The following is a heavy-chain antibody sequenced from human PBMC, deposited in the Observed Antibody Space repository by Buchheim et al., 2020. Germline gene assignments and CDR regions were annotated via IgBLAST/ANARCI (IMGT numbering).Heavy chain of an antibody. J-gene: IGHJ4*02. D-gene: IGHD5-24*01. CDR2: ISYDGSNK. CDR3: AKSRWGSLADIFDY. Sequence: QVQLVESGGGVVQPGRSLRLSCAASGFTFSSYAMHWVRQAPGKGLEWVAVISYDGSNKYYADSVKGRFTISRDNSKNTLYLQMNSLRAEDTAVYYCAKSRWGSLADIFDYWGQGTL. V-gene: IGHV3-30*04. CDR1: GFTFSSYA.